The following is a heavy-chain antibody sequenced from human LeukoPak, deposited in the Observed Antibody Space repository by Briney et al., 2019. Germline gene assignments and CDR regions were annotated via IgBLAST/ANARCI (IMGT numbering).Heavy chain of an antibody. Sequence: GGSLRFSCAASGFTFSSYSMNWVRQAPGKGLEWVSSISSSSSYIYYADSVKGRFTISRYNAKNSLYLQMNSLRAEDTAVYYCATSGYSYGFSVGIEYVYWGREPWSPSPQ. CDR1: GFTFSSYS. D-gene: IGHD5-18*01. J-gene: IGHJ4*02. CDR2: ISSSSSYI. V-gene: IGHV3-21*01. CDR3: ATSGYSYGFSVGIEYVY.